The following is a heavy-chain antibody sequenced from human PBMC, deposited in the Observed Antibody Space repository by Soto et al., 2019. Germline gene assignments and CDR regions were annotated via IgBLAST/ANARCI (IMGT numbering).Heavy chain of an antibody. Sequence: GGSLRLSCAASGFTFSSYGMHWVRQAPGKGLEWVAVIWYDGSNKYYADSVKGRFTISRDNSKNTLYLQMNSLRAEDTAVYYCARGRWELPHLFDYWGQGTLVTVSS. CDR2: IWYDGSNK. V-gene: IGHV3-33*01. J-gene: IGHJ4*02. D-gene: IGHD1-26*01. CDR1: GFTFSSYG. CDR3: ARGRWELPHLFDY.